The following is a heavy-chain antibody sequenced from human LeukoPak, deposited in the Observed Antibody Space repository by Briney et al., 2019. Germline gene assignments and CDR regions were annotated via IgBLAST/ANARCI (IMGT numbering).Heavy chain of an antibody. J-gene: IGHJ4*02. CDR3: ARDKDSSGWDIIFDY. Sequence: SETLSLTCTVSGGSISSGDYYWSWIRQPPGKGLEWIGYIYYSGSTYYNPSLKSRVTISVDKSKNQFSLKLSSVTAADTAVYYCARDKDSSGWDIIFDYWGQGTLVTVSS. CDR1: GGSISSGDYY. D-gene: IGHD6-19*01. V-gene: IGHV4-30-4*01. CDR2: IYYSGST.